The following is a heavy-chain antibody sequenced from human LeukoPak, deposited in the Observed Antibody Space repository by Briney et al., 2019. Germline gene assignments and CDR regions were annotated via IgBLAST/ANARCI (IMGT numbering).Heavy chain of an antibody. Sequence: PGGSLRRSCAASGFTFSSHWMSWVRQAPGKGLEWVANIKQDGSEKYYVDSVGGRFTISRDNAKNSLSLQMNSLRAEDTAVYFCARDFGPHDYWGQGTLVTVSS. J-gene: IGHJ4*02. CDR3: ARDFGPHDY. CDR2: IKQDGSEK. V-gene: IGHV3-7*05. D-gene: IGHD3-10*01. CDR1: GFTFSSHW.